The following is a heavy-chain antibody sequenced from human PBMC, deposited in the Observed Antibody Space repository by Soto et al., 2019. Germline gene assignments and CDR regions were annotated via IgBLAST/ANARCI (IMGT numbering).Heavy chain of an antibody. J-gene: IGHJ6*03. V-gene: IGHV1-46*03. D-gene: IGHD3-16*02. CDR1: GYTFTSYY. CDR2: INPSGGST. Sequence: ASVKVSCKASGYTFTSYYMHWVRQAPGQGLEWMGIINPSGGSTSYAQKFQGRVTMTRDTSTSTVYMELSSLRSEDTAVYYCARASRHRREAYYYMDVWGKGTTVTVSS. CDR3: ARASRHRREAYYYMDV.